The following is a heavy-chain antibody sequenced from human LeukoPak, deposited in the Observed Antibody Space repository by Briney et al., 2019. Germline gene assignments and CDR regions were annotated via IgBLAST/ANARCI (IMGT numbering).Heavy chain of an antibody. D-gene: IGHD3-16*01. V-gene: IGHV1-69*02. J-gene: IGHJ6*02. CDR3: ARGGRAPVTRMDI. CDR2: IIPSVGIP. CDR1: GGTFNSYS. Sequence: ASVKVSCKASGGTFNSYSFTWVRQAPGQGLEWMGRIIPSVGIPKYAPKFQGRVTITADKSTSTAYLEFSSLRSEDSAIYFCARGGRAPVTRMDIWGQGTTVTVSS.